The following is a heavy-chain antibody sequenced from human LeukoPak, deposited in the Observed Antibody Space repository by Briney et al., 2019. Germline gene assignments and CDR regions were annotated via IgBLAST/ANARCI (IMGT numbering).Heavy chain of an antibody. CDR2: IKESGSEK. CDR1: GFTFSYYW. D-gene: IGHD6-6*01. V-gene: IGHV3-7*03. CDR3: AKDIGYSSSSGVDY. J-gene: IGHJ4*02. Sequence: PGGSLRLSCAASGFTFSYYWMTWVRQAPGKGLEWLANIKESGSEKYYVDSVKGRFTISRDNADNLVYLQMNSLRAEDTALYYCAKDIGYSSSSGVDYWGQGTLVTVSS.